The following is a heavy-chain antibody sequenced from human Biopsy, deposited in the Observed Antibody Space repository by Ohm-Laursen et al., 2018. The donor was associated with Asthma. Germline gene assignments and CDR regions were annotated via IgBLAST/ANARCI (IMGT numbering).Heavy chain of an antibody. CDR2: ISYGGKT. Sequence: PVTLSLTCAVSGGSMTPTSHYWDWIRQAPGKGLEWIGYISYGGKTSYNPSLKNRVTISRDTSKNRFSLRLTSVTAADTAVYFCARRITIFGVVQKDHGMDAWGQGTTVIVSS. J-gene: IGHJ6*02. D-gene: IGHD3-3*01. CDR1: GGSMTPTSHY. V-gene: IGHV4-39*01. CDR3: ARRITIFGVVQKDHGMDA.